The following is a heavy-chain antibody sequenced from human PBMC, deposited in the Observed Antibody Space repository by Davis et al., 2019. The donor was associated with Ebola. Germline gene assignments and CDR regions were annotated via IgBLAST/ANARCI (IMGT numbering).Heavy chain of an antibody. CDR3: ARVPPYYYGSGYDDY. CDR2: INPSGGST. V-gene: IGHV1-46*03. CDR1: GYTFTGYY. D-gene: IGHD3-10*01. J-gene: IGHJ4*02. Sequence: AASVKVSCKASGYTFTGYYMHWVRQAPGQGLEWMGIINPSGGSTSYAQKFQGRVTMTRDTSTSTVYMELSSLRSEDTAVYYCARVPPYYYGSGYDDYWGQGTLVTVSS.